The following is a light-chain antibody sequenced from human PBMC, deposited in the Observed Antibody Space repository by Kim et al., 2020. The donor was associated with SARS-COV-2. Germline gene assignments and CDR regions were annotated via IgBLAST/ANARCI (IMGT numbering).Light chain of an antibody. Sequence: SASVGERVTITCRASQGIGNHLAWYQQKPGKVPKLLIYAASTLQSGVPSRFSGSRSGTDFTLTISSLQPEDVATYYCQKYDIAPRTFGQGTKLEI. CDR2: AAS. V-gene: IGKV1-27*01. J-gene: IGKJ1*01. CDR3: QKYDIAPRT. CDR1: QGIGNH.